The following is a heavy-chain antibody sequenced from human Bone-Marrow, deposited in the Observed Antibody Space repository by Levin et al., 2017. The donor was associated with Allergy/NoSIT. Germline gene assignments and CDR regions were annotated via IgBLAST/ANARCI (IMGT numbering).Heavy chain of an antibody. CDR3: ARDFHTFGVQD. CDR1: GIVVTSHY. CDR2: IYSAGST. J-gene: IGHJ1*01. Sequence: GESLKISCAASGIVVTSHYISWIRQSPGKGLEWVSVIYSAGSTFYADSVKGRFTISRDESNNTVHLQMEGLRAGDTAVYYCARDFHTFGVQDWGQGTLVTVSS. V-gene: IGHV3-53*01. D-gene: IGHD3-3*01.